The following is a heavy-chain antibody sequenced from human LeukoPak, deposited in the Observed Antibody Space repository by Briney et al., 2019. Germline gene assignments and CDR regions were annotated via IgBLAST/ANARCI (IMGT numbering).Heavy chain of an antibody. CDR3: ARVGDSSGYYYSIGYYYYYMDV. CDR1: GYTFTSYG. Sequence: ASVKVSCKASGYTFTSYGISWVRQAPGQGLEGMGWISAYNGNTNYAQKLQGRVTMTTDTSTSTAYMELRSLRSDDTAVYYCARVGDSSGYYYSIGYYYYYMDVWGKGTTVTVSS. CDR2: ISAYNGNT. V-gene: IGHV1-18*01. D-gene: IGHD3-22*01. J-gene: IGHJ6*03.